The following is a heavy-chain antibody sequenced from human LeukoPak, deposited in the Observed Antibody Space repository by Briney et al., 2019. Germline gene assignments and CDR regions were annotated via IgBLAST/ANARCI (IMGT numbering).Heavy chain of an antibody. Sequence: SETLSLTCTVSGGSISRSTYYWGWIRQPPGKGLEWIGSIYYSGSTYYNPSLKSRVTISVDTSKNQFSLKLSSVTAADTAVYYCARHRAYYEISGYYFQSWGQGTLVTVSS. CDR1: GGSISRSTYY. V-gene: IGHV4-39*01. CDR3: ARHRAYYEISGYYFQS. J-gene: IGHJ5*02. D-gene: IGHD3-22*01. CDR2: IYYSGST.